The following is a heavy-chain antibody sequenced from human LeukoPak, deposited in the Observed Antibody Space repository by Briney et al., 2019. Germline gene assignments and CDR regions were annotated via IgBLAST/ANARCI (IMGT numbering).Heavy chain of an antibody. Sequence: SDTLSLTCTVSGLHNDSFFWNWLRQPPGKGREWVGYIDNSGSTKYSPSLKSRITMSRDTSKKQFTLKLTSVTAADSAMYYCASGAGWLIDYWGQGTLVSVSS. CDR2: IDNSGST. D-gene: IGHD6-19*01. CDR1: GLHNDSFF. J-gene: IGHJ4*02. CDR3: ASGAGWLIDY. V-gene: IGHV4-4*08.